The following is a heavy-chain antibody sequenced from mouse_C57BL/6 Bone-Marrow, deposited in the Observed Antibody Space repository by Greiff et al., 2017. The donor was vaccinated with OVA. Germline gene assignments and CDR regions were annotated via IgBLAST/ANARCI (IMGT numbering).Heavy chain of an antibody. CDR3: AKEGHYYYGSSPSWFAY. J-gene: IGHJ3*01. CDR2: IYPRSGNT. Sequence: QVQLQQSGAELARPGASVKLSCKASGYTFTSYGISWVKQRSGQGLEWIGAIYPRSGNTYYNEKFKGKATLTADKSSSPAYMELRSLTSEDSAVYFCAKEGHYYYGSSPSWFAYWGQGTLVTVSA. V-gene: IGHV1-81*01. D-gene: IGHD1-1*01. CDR1: GYTFTSYG.